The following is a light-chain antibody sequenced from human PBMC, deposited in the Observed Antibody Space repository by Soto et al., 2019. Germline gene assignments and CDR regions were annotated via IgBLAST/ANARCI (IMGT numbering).Light chain of an antibody. CDR3: CSYAGSYTYV. J-gene: IGLJ1*01. CDR2: DVS. V-gene: IGLV2-11*01. CDR1: SNDVGSYNL. Sequence: QSVLAQPASVSGSPGQSIAISCAGTSNDVGSYNLVSWYQQHPGKAPKLMIYDVSKRPSGVPDRFSGSKSGNTASLTISGLQAEDEADYYCCSYAGSYTYVFGTGTKVTVL.